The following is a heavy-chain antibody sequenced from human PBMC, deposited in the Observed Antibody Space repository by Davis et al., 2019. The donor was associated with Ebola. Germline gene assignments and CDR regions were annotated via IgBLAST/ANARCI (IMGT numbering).Heavy chain of an antibody. V-gene: IGHV4-39*01. Sequence: MPSETLSLTCTVSGGSISSSIYYWGWIRQSPGKGLEWIGNVHHTGSPFFNPSFESRVTISVDTSRNQFSLTLKSVTAADTAVYFCARLDYGDYVDHWGQGSLVTVSS. CDR2: VHHTGSP. CDR3: ARLDYGDYVDH. CDR1: GGSISSSIYY. J-gene: IGHJ5*02. D-gene: IGHD4-17*01.